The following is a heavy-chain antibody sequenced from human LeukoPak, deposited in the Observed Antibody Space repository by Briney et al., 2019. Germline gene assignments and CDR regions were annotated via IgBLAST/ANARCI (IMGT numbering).Heavy chain of an antibody. D-gene: IGHD6-13*01. CDR2: ISPSGST. CDR1: GGSISSGSYY. J-gene: IGHJ4*02. V-gene: IGHV4-61*02. Sequence: PSETLSLTCTVSGGSISSGSYYWSWIRQPAGKGLEWIGRISPSGSTNYNPSLKSRVTISGDTSKNQFSLKLSSVTAADTAVYYCARKGYGSIAAAGPDYWGQGTLVTVSS. CDR3: ARKGYGSIAAAGPDY.